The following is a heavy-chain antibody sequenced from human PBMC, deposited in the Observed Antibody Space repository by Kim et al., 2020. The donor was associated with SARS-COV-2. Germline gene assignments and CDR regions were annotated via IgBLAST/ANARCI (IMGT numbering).Heavy chain of an antibody. Sequence: DAVKGRFTISRDNSKNTLYLQMNSLRAEDTAVYYCAIEADKIAAAFGVDYWGQGTLVTVSS. CDR3: AIEADKIAAAFGVDY. V-gene: IGHV3-23*01. J-gene: IGHJ4*02. D-gene: IGHD6-13*01.